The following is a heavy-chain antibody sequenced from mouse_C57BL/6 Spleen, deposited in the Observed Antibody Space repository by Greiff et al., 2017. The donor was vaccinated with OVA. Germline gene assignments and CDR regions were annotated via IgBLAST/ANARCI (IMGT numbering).Heavy chain of an antibody. D-gene: IGHD1-1*01. CDR3: ARRDTTVVDYFDY. J-gene: IGHJ2*01. V-gene: IGHV1-42*01. CDR1: GYSFTGYY. CDR2: INPSTGGT. Sequence: EVQLQESGPELVKPGASVKISCKASGYSFTGYYMNWVKQSPEKSLEWIGEINPSTGGTTYNQKFKAKATLTVDKSSSTAYMQLKSLTSEDSAVYYCARRDTTVVDYFDYWGQGTTLTVSS.